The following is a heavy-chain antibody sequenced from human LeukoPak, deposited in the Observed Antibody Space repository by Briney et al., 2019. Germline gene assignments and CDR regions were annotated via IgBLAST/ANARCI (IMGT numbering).Heavy chain of an antibody. D-gene: IGHD1-26*01. V-gene: IGHV3-21*01. Sequence: PGGSLRLSCAASGFTFSSYSMNWVRQAPGKGLEWVSAISSSSRYIYYADSVKGRFTISRDNAKNSLYLQMNSLRAEDTAVYYCARDSGSSFDYWGQGTLVTVSS. CDR3: ARDSGSSFDY. CDR1: GFTFSSYS. CDR2: ISSSSRYI. J-gene: IGHJ4*02.